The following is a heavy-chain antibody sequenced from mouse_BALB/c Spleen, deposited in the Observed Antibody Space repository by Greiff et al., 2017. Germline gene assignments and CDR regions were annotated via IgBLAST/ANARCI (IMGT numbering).Heavy chain of an antibody. Sequence: QVQLQQSGPQLVRPGASVKLSCKASGYSFTSYWMHWVKQRPGQGLEWIGMIDPSDSETRLNQKFKDKATLTVDKSSSTAYMQLSSPTSEDSAVYYCASGAYYYAMDYWGQGTSVTVSS. D-gene: IGHD6-1*01. CDR1: GYSFTSYW. V-gene: IGHV1-59*01. CDR2: IDPSDSET. CDR3: ASGAYYYAMDY. J-gene: IGHJ4*01.